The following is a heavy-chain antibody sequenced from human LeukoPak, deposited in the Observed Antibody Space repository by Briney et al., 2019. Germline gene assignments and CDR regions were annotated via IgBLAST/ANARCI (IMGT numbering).Heavy chain of an antibody. V-gene: IGHV4-59*08. CDR1: GGSISGHY. CDR2: IIDSGTT. CDR3: ARLGLSNSGSYLAPSDY. D-gene: IGHD1-26*01. J-gene: IGHJ4*02. Sequence: PSETLSLTCVVYGGSISGHYWSWIRHPPGKGLELIGYIIDSGTTNSNPSLKSRVSISLDTSKNQFSLKLSSVTAADTAVYYCARLGLSNSGSYLAPSDYWGQGTLVTVSS.